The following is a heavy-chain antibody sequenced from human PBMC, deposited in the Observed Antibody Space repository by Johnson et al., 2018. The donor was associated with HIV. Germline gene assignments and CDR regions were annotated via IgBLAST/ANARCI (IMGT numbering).Heavy chain of an antibody. CDR2: ISYDGRNK. D-gene: IGHD6-13*01. V-gene: IGHV3-30*04. CDR3: ARGVKQQLSVVDAFDI. J-gene: IGHJ3*02. CDR1: GFTFSSYT. Sequence: QVQLVESGGGVVQPGRSLRLSCVVSGFTFSSYTMHWVRQAPGKGLEWVAVISYDGRNKYYADSVKGRFTISRDNSKNRLYLQMNSLRAEDTAVYFCARGVKQQLSVVDAFDIWGQGTMVTVSS.